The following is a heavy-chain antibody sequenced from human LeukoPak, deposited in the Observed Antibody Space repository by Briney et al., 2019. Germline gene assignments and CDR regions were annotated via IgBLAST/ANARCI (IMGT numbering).Heavy chain of an antibody. V-gene: IGHV4-4*02. D-gene: IGHD3-3*01. CDR3: ARHYYDFWSAHYSPLDY. CDR2: INHSGST. Sequence: SGTLSLTCAVSGGSISSSNWWSWVRQPPGKGLEWIGEINHSGSTNYNPSLKSRVTISVDTSKNQFSLKLSSVTAADTAVYYCARHYYDFWSAHYSPLDYWGQGTLVTVSS. J-gene: IGHJ4*02. CDR1: GGSISSSNW.